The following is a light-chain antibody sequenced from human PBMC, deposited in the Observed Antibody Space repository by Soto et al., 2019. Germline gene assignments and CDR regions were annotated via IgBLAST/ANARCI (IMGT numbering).Light chain of an antibody. J-gene: IGLJ1*01. Sequence: QSALTQPRSVSGSPGQSVTISCTGTSSDVGGYNYVSWYQQHPGKAPKLMIYDVGKRPSGVPDRFSGSKSDNTASLTISGLQADDEADYYCCSYAGTYTYVFGIGTKVTVL. CDR2: DVG. CDR1: SSDVGGYNY. V-gene: IGLV2-11*01. CDR3: CSYAGTYTYV.